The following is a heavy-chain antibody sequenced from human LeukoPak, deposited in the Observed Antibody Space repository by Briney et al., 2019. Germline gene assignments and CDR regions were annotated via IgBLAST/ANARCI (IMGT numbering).Heavy chain of an antibody. CDR3: ARDKYGDYDY. CDR2: IIQDGSDK. Sequence: GGSLRLSCAVSGFTFSSYWMSWVRQAPGKGLEWVANIIQDGSDKYYMDSVKGRFTISRDNAKNSLYLQMNGLSAEDTAVYYCARDKYGDYDYWGQGTLVTVSS. D-gene: IGHD4-17*01. CDR1: GFTFSSYW. V-gene: IGHV3-7*01. J-gene: IGHJ4*02.